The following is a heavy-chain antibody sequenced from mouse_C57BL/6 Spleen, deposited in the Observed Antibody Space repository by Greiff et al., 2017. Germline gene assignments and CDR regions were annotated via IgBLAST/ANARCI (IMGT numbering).Heavy chain of an antibody. Sequence: SGPELVKPGASVKISCKASGYAFSSSWMNWVKQRPGKGLEWIGRIYPGDGDTNYNGKFKGKATLTADKSSSTAYMQLSSLTSEDSAVYFCARDSSGYFWFAYWGQGTLVTVSA. J-gene: IGHJ3*01. V-gene: IGHV1-82*01. D-gene: IGHD3-2*02. CDR1: GYAFSSSW. CDR3: ARDSSGYFWFAY. CDR2: IYPGDGDT.